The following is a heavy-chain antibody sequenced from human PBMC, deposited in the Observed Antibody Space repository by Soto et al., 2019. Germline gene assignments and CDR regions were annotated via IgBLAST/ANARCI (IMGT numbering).Heavy chain of an antibody. CDR2: IFHSGDT. V-gene: IGHV4-4*02. Sequence: QVQLQESGPGLVKPSGTLSLTCAVSGDSISNSRWWTWVRQPPGKGLEWIGDIFHSGDTNYNPSLKSRVFISVDTSQNQCSLKVSSVTAADTAVYYCAYSTGWYRHDVWGQGTLVTVSS. CDR1: GDSISNSRW. J-gene: IGHJ3*01. D-gene: IGHD6-19*01. CDR3: AYSTGWYRHDV.